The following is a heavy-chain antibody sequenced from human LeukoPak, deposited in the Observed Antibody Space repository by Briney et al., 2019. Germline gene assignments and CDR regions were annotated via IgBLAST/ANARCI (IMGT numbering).Heavy chain of an antibody. CDR2: INHSGST. J-gene: IGHJ4*02. CDR1: GGSFSGYY. Sequence: SETLSLTCAVYGGSFSGYYWSWIRQPPGKGLEWIGEINHSGSTTYNSSLKSRVTISLDTSKNQFSLKLSSVTAADTAVYYCAREPYSSSWYDYWGQGTLVTVSS. D-gene: IGHD6-13*01. CDR3: AREPYSSSWYDY. V-gene: IGHV4-34*01.